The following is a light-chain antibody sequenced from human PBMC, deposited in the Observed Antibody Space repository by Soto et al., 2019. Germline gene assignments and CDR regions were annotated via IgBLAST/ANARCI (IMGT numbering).Light chain of an antibody. V-gene: IGLV1-40*01. Sequence: QPVLTQPPSVSGAPGQRVIISCTGSSSNIGAGYDVHWYQQLPGTAPKLLIFDSNNRPSGVPDRFSGSRSGTSASLAITGLQAEDESDYYCQSYESSLSGYVFGTGTKLTVL. CDR1: SSNIGAGYD. CDR2: DSN. J-gene: IGLJ1*01. CDR3: QSYESSLSGYV.